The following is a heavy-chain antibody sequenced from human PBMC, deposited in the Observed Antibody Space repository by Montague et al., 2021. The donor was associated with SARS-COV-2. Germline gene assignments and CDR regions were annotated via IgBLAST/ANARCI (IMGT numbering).Heavy chain of an antibody. J-gene: IGHJ6*02. CDR1: GGSITSGHYY. CDR2: FYTSGRT. CDR3: AREGPLRFGEYYGMDV. Sequence: TLSLTCSVSGGSITSGHYYWSWIRQPAGKGLEWIGRFYTSGRTNYSPSLKSRVTISVDTSKNQFSLELSSVTAADTAVYYCAREGPLRFGEYYGMDVWGQGTTVTVSS. D-gene: IGHD3-10*01. V-gene: IGHV4-61*02.